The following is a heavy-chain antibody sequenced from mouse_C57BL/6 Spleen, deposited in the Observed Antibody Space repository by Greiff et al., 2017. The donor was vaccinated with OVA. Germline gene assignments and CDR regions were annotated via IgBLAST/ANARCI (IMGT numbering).Heavy chain of an antibody. CDR3: ARSRGDGYFDY. CDR2: IDPSDSET. CDR1: GYTFTSYW. Sequence: QVQLQQSGAELVRPGSSVKLSCKASGYTFTSYWMHWVKQRPIQGLEWIGNIDPSDSETHYNQKFKDKATLTVDKSSSTAYMQLSSLTSEDSAVYYCARSRGDGYFDYWGQGTTLTVSS. V-gene: IGHV1-52*01. D-gene: IGHD2-3*01. J-gene: IGHJ2*01.